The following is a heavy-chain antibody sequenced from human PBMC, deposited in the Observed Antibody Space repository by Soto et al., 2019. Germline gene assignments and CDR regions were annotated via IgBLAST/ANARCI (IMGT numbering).Heavy chain of an antibody. Sequence: GASVKVSCKASGYTFTSYDINWVRQATGQGLEWMGWMNPKSGNTGYAQKFQGGVTMTRNTSISTAYMELSILISEDTAVYYCARDYYYDSSGYDYNWFDPWGQGTLVTVSS. V-gene: IGHV1-8*01. CDR2: MNPKSGNT. D-gene: IGHD3-22*01. J-gene: IGHJ5*02. CDR1: GYTFTSYD. CDR3: ARDYYYDSSGYDYNWFDP.